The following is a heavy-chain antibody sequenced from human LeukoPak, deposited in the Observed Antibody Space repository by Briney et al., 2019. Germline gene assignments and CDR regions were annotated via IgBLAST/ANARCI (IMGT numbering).Heavy chain of an antibody. Sequence: GGSLRLSCAASGFTLNSYWMHWVRQAPGKGLVWVSQINNDGSTTRYADSVKGRFTISRDNAENTLYLQMNSLRAEDAAVYYCARGYSSSWYNWLDPWGQGTLVTVSS. CDR1: GFTLNSYW. CDR3: ARGYSSSWYNWLDP. V-gene: IGHV3-74*01. D-gene: IGHD6-13*01. J-gene: IGHJ5*02. CDR2: INNDGSTT.